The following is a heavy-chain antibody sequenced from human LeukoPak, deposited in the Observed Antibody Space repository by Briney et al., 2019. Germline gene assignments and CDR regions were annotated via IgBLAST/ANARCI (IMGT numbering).Heavy chain of an antibody. D-gene: IGHD6-19*01. V-gene: IGHV1-69*05. CDR1: GGTFSSYA. CDR3: ARGSGWYINWFDP. Sequence: SVKVSCKASGGTFSSYAISWVRQAPGQGLEWMGGIIPIFGTANYAQKFQGRVTITTDESTSTAYMELSSLRSEDTAVYYCARGSGWYINWFDPWGQGTLVTVSS. CDR2: IIPIFGTA. J-gene: IGHJ5*02.